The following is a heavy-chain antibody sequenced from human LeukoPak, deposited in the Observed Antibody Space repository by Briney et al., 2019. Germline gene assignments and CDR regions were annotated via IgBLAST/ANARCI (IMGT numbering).Heavy chain of an antibody. V-gene: IGHV5-51*01. J-gene: IGHJ4*02. D-gene: IGHD1-20*01. CDR1: GYSFTSYW. CDR3: ARARHNWNDAYYFDY. CDR2: IYPGDSDT. Sequence: GESLKISCKGSGYSFTSYWIGWVRQMPGKGLEWMGIIYPGDSDTRYSPSFQGQVTISADKSISTAYLQWSSLKASDTAMYYCARARHNWNDAYYFDYWGQGTLVTVSS.